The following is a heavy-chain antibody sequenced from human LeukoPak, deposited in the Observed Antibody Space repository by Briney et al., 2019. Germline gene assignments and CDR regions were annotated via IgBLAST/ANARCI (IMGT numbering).Heavy chain of an antibody. CDR1: GYTFTSYG. CDR2: ISAYNGNT. J-gene: IGHJ4*02. V-gene: IGHV1-18*01. D-gene: IGHD4-17*01. CDR3: ARTIDYGDSEVLDY. Sequence: GASVKVSCKASGYTFTSYGINWVRQAPGQGLEWMGWISAYNGNTNYAQKLQGRVTMTTDTSTSTAYMDLRSLGSDDTAVYYCARTIDYGDSEVLDYWGQGTLVTVSS.